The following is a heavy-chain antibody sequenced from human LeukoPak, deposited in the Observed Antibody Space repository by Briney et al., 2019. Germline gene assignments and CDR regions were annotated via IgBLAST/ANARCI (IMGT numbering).Heavy chain of an antibody. J-gene: IGHJ6*03. D-gene: IGHD3-10*01. V-gene: IGHV3-73*01. CDR1: GFTFSGSA. CDR2: IRSKANSYAT. CDR3: TRHGDYYGSGSYYQYYYYYYMDV. Sequence: RGSLRLSCAASGFTFSGSAMHWVRQASGKGLEWVGRIRSKANSYATAYAASVKGRFTISRDDSKNTAYLQMNSLKTEDTAVYYCTRHGDYYGSGSYYQYYYYYYMDVWGKGTTVTVSS.